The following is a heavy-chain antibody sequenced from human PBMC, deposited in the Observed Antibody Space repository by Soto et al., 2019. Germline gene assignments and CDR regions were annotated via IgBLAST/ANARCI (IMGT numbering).Heavy chain of an antibody. D-gene: IGHD2-15*01. CDR3: ARSRYCSGGSCSYWFDP. CDR1: GYSFTSYW. V-gene: IGHV5-51*01. J-gene: IGHJ5*02. CDR2: IYPGDSDT. Sequence: GESLKISCKGSGYSFTSYWIGWVRQMPGKGLEWMGIIYPGDSDTRYSPSFQGQVTISADKSISTAYLQWSSLKASDTAMYYCARSRYCSGGSCSYWFDPWGQGTLVTVSS.